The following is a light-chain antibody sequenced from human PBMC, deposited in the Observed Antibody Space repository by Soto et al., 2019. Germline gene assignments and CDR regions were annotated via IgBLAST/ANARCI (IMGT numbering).Light chain of an antibody. CDR3: QQHRNWPWT. V-gene: IGKV3-11*01. J-gene: IGKJ1*01. CDR2: DAS. Sequence: EIVLTQSPATLSLSPGEKATLSCSSRPRVSSYLAWYQQKPGQAPRLLIYDASIRATGSPARFSGTGSETDFTLTITSLEPDDFAVYYCQQHRNWPWTFGQGTKVEI. CDR1: PRVSSY.